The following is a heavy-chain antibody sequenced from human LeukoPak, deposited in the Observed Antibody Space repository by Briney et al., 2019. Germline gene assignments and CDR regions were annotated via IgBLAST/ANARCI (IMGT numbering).Heavy chain of an antibody. J-gene: IGHJ6*03. V-gene: IGHV1-69*05. CDR2: INPIFGTA. CDR1: GGTFSSYA. CDR3: ARGDVVVPAAIGHYYYYYYMDV. Sequence: GASVKVSCKASGGTFSSYAISWVRQAPGQGLEWMGGINPIFGTANYAQKFQGRVTITTDESTSTAYMELSSLRSEDTAVYYCARGDVVVPAAIGHYYYYYYMDVWGKGTTVTVSS. D-gene: IGHD2-2*02.